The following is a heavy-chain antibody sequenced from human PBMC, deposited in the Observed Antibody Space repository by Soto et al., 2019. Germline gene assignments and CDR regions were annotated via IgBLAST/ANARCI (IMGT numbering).Heavy chain of an antibody. CDR1: GFTFSDYW. Sequence: EVQLVESGGGLVKPGGSRRLSCAASGFTFSDYWMTWVRQAPGRGLEGVANIKQDGREKYYVDSVEGRFTISRDNDKNSLYLELNSLRADDTAVYYCARMSGYDPPLFDHWGQGTRVTVSS. CDR3: ARMSGYDPPLFDH. V-gene: IGHV3-7*01. CDR2: IKQDGREK. D-gene: IGHD5-12*01. J-gene: IGHJ4*02.